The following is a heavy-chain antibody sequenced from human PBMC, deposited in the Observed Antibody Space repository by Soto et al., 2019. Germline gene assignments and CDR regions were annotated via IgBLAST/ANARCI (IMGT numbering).Heavy chain of an antibody. CDR2: ISSGSSYT. V-gene: IGHV3-48*02. CDR3: ARDDSNAFDI. CDR1: GFSLRSYS. J-gene: IGHJ3*02. Sequence: GALRLSFVSPGFSLRSYSMNWVRQAPGKGLEWVSYISSGSSYTYYGDSVKGRFTISRDNAKNSLYLQMNSLRDEDTAVYYCARDDSNAFDIWGQGTMVTVSS. D-gene: IGHD2-21*02.